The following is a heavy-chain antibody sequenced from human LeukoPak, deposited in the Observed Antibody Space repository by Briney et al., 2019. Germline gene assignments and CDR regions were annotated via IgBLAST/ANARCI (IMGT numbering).Heavy chain of an antibody. CDR3: AKRYGSSTNCYRRNHLLFDY. J-gene: IGHJ4*02. V-gene: IGHV4-59*01. CDR1: GDSTSNYY. D-gene: IGHD2-2*02. Sequence: SETLSLTCTVSGDSTSNYYWSWIRQPPGKGLEWIGYIYYNGGTNYNPSLKSRVTISVDTSKNQFSLKLSSVTAADTAVYYCAKRYGSSTNCYRRNHLLFDYWGQGTLVTVSS. CDR2: IYYNGGT.